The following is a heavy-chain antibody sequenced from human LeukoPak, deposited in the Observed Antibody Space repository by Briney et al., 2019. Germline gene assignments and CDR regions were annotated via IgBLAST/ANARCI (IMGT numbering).Heavy chain of an antibody. V-gene: IGHV1-46*01. CDR3: ATDRLVVPAAIFAFDI. D-gene: IGHD2-2*02. J-gene: IGHJ3*02. Sequence: GASVKVSCKASGYTFTSYYMHWVRQAPGQGLEWMGIINPSGGSTSYAQKFQGRVTMTEDTSTDTAYMELSSLRSEDTAVYYCATDRLVVPAAIFAFDIWGQGTMVTVSS. CDR2: INPSGGST. CDR1: GYTFTSYY.